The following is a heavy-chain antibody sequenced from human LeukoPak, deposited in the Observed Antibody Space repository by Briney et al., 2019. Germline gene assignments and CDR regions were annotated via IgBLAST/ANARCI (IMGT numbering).Heavy chain of an antibody. CDR2: IWYVGRNK. J-gene: IGHJ4*02. D-gene: IGHD3-22*01. Sequence: PGGSLRLSCAASGFTFSNYGMHWVRQAPGNGLEWVAVIWYVGRNKYYADSVKGPFTISRDNSKNTLYLQMNNLRVEDTAVYYCAGDPYGGSSGYFDYWGQGTLVTVSS. V-gene: IGHV3-33*01. CDR1: GFTFSNYG. CDR3: AGDPYGGSSGYFDY.